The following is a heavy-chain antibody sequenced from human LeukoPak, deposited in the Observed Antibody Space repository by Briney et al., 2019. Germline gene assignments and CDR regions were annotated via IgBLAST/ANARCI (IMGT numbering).Heavy chain of an antibody. CDR1: GYTFTSYD. D-gene: IGHD6-13*01. J-gene: IGHJ5*02. CDR2: MNPNSGNT. Sequence: ASVKVSCKASGYTFTSYDINWVRQATGQGLEWMGWMNPNSGNTGYAQKFQGRVTMTRNTSISTAYMELSSLRSGDTAVYYCARVPGAKQQLAPKDWFDPWGQGTLVTVSS. V-gene: IGHV1-8*01. CDR3: ARVPGAKQQLAPKDWFDP.